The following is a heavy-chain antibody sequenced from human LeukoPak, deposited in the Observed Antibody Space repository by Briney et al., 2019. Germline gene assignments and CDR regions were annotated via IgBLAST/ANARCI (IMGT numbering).Heavy chain of an antibody. D-gene: IGHD2-2*01. Sequence: GGSLRLSCAASGVTFSDYYMSWIRQAPGKGLEWVSYISSSSSYTNYADSVKGRFTISRDNAKNSLYLQMNSLRAEDTAVYYCARGDCSSTSCYGYYYYYGMDVWGQGTTVTVSS. CDR1: GVTFSDYY. CDR3: ARGDCSSTSCYGYYYYYGMDV. CDR2: ISSSSSYT. V-gene: IGHV3-11*06. J-gene: IGHJ6*02.